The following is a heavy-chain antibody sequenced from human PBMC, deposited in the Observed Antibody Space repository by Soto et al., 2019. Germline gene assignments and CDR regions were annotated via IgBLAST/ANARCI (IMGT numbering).Heavy chain of an antibody. V-gene: IGHV3-48*03. CDR2: ISHTDRLT. CDR3: ARDTGRASADL. CDR1: GFTFGYYE. D-gene: IGHD6-13*01. J-gene: IGHJ5*02. Sequence: EVQLAESGGDLVQPGGSLRLSCIGSGFTFGYYEMNWVRQAPGKGLERVAFISHTDRLTHYPDSVRGRFTISRDNAKNSLYLHMTSLRVEDTAVYYCARDTGRASADLWGQGTLVTVSS.